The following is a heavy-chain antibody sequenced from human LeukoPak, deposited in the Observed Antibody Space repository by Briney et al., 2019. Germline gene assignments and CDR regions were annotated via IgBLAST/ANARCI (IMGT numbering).Heavy chain of an antibody. V-gene: IGHV3-30*18. D-gene: IGHD1-14*01. Sequence: GGSLRLSCVASGFTFSNYGMHWVRQAPGKGLEWVAVISNDGSGEYYADSVKGRFTISRDNSKTTLYLQINSLRNEDTAVYYCAKDRTATKYLFHYWGQGTLVTVSS. CDR3: AKDRTATKYLFHY. J-gene: IGHJ4*02. CDR1: GFTFSNYG. CDR2: ISNDGSGE.